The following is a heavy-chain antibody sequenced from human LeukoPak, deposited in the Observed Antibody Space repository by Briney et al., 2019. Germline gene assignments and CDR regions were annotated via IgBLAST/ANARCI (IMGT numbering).Heavy chain of an antibody. J-gene: IGHJ4*02. CDR1: GGSISSGSYY. V-gene: IGHV4-61*02. Sequence: PSETLSLTCTVSGGSISSGSYYWSWIRQPAGKGLEWIGRIYTSGSTNYNPSLKSRVTISVDTSKNQFSLKLSSVTAADTAVYHCARDGAAAGLYFDYWGQGTLVTVSS. CDR2: IYTSGST. CDR3: ARDGAAAGLYFDY. D-gene: IGHD6-13*01.